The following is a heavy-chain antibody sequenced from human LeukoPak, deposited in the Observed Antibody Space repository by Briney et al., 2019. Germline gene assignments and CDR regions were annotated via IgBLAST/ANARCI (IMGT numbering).Heavy chain of an antibody. Sequence: GGSLRLSCAASGFTFSSYAMSWVRQAPGKGLEWVSAISGSGGSTYYADSVKGRFTIYSLRAEDTAAHYCAKGVYSGSYRDAFDIWGQGTMVTVSS. V-gene: IGHV3-23*01. CDR3: DI. CDR2: ISGSGGST. D-gene: IGHD1-26*01. J-gene: IGHJ3*02. CDR1: GFTFSSYA.